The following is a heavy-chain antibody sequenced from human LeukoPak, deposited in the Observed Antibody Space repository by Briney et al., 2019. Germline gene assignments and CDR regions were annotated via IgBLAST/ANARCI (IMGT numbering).Heavy chain of an antibody. CDR3: AGDLTAMIPTLWFDP. CDR2: ISANNGNT. D-gene: IGHD5-18*01. Sequence: GASMKVSCKASGFTFTSYGISWLRQAPGQGLEWMGWISANNGNTNYAQKFQGRVTMTTDTSTSTAYMELGSLRSDDTAVYYCAGDLTAMIPTLWFDPWGQGTLVIVSS. J-gene: IGHJ5*02. V-gene: IGHV1-18*01. CDR1: GFTFTSYG.